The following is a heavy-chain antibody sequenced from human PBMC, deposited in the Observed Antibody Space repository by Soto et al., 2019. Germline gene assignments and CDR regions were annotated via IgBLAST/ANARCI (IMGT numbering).Heavy chain of an antibody. CDR1: GYSFTSYW. D-gene: IGHD3-3*01. V-gene: IGHV5-51*01. CDR3: ASITIFGGGKSYWIDP. Sequence: GESLKISCKGSGYSFTSYWIGWVRQMPGKGLEWMGIIYPSDSDTRYSPSYQGQVTISADKSISTAYLQWSSLKASDTAMYYCASITIFGGGKSYWIDPWGQGTLVTVSS. CDR2: IYPSDSDT. J-gene: IGHJ5*02.